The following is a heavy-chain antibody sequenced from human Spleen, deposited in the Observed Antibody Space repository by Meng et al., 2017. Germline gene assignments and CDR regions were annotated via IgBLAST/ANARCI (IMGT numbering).Heavy chain of an antibody. D-gene: IGHD2-21*02. V-gene: IGHV3-21*01. Sequence: LTGAASGFAFNTYSMNWVRQAPGKGLEWLSSLSSDSTHIYYANSVKGRFTISRDNAKNSLYLQINSLRAEDTAVYYCARVYGKQLLTALDPWGQGTLVTVSS. CDR3: ARVYGKQLLTALDP. J-gene: IGHJ5*02. CDR1: GFAFNTYS. CDR2: LSSDSTHI.